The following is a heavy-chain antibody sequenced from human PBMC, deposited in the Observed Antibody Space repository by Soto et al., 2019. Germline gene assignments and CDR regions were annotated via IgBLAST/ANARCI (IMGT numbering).Heavy chain of an antibody. CDR3: AKDGNWLDVYFDV. Sequence: GGSLRLSCVASGIEFSNYAMSWVRQSPGKGLEWVSISSASGRSRYHADSVKGRFTISRDNSKNTLYLHMTNLRAEDTAVYYCAKDGNWLDVYFDVWGQGTPVTVSS. CDR2: SSASGRSR. CDR1: GIEFSNYA. D-gene: IGHD6-19*01. J-gene: IGHJ4*02. V-gene: IGHV3-23*01.